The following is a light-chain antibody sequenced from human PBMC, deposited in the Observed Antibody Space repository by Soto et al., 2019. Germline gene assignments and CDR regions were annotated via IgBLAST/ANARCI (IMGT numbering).Light chain of an antibody. V-gene: IGLV2-11*01. CDR1: SSDVGGYNY. CDR2: DVS. CDR3: CSYAGSYTFYV. J-gene: IGLJ1*01. Sequence: QSALTQPRSVSGSPGQSVTISCTGTSSDVGGYNYVSWYQQHPGKAPRLMIYDVSKRPSGVPDRFSGSKSGNTASLTISGLQAEDEADYYCCSYAGSYTFYVFGIGIKLTVL.